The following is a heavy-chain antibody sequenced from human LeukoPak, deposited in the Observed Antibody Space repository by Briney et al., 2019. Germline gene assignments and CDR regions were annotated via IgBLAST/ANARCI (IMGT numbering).Heavy chain of an antibody. Sequence: PSETLSLTCAVSGGSLSGRYWSWIRQPPGKGLEWIANWRYDGSPNYTPSLESRATISLDTSKNQFSLRLTSVTAADTAVYYCVVTQKWLAFDYWGQGILVTVSS. CDR1: GGSLSGRY. CDR2: WRYDGSP. CDR3: VVTQKWLAFDY. J-gene: IGHJ4*02. V-gene: IGHV4-59*08. D-gene: IGHD6-19*01.